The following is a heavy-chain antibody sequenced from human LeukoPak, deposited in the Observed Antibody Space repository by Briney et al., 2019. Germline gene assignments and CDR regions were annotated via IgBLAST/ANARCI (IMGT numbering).Heavy chain of an antibody. CDR3: ARDTDTAMDV. J-gene: IGHJ6*02. CDR1: GFTFSDHY. Sequence: GGSLRLSCAASGFTFSDHYMDWVRQAPGKGLEWIGRTKNRGESHITQYAASVNGRFTASRDDSKNSLYLQMNNLQTEDTAVYYCARDTDTAMDVWGQGTTVTVSS. CDR2: TKNRGESHIT. V-gene: IGHV3-72*01.